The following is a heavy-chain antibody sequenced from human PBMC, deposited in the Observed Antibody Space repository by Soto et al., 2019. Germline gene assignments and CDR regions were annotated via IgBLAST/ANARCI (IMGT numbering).Heavy chain of an antibody. D-gene: IGHD3-16*01. V-gene: IGHV1-24*01. Sequence: WASVKVSCKVSGYTLTELSMHWVRQAPGKGLEWMGGFDPEDGETIYAQKFQGRVTMTEDTSTDTAYMELSSLRSEDTAVYYCATSFGVPVDAFDIWGQGTMVTVSS. CDR2: FDPEDGET. CDR1: GYTLTELS. J-gene: IGHJ3*02. CDR3: ATSFGVPVDAFDI.